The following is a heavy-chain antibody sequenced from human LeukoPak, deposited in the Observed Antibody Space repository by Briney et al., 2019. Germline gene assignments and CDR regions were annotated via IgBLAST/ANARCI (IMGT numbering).Heavy chain of an antibody. J-gene: IGHJ5*02. CDR3: AKTGIAVGPRRWFDP. Sequence: GGSLRLSCAASGLIVSSNYMSWVRQAPGKGLEWVSLMYSGGSTYYADSVKGRFTISRDNSKNTLYLQMNSLRAEDTAVYYCAKTGIAVGPRRWFDPWGQGTLVTVSS. D-gene: IGHD6-19*01. V-gene: IGHV3-53*01. CDR1: GLIVSSNY. CDR2: MYSGGST.